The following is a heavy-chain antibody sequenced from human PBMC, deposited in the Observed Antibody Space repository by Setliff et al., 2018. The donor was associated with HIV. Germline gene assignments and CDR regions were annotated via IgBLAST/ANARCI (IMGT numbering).Heavy chain of an antibody. D-gene: IGHD3-10*01. J-gene: IGHJ4*02. V-gene: IGHV1-69-2*01. CDR1: GYTFTDYY. Sequence: ASVKVSCKASGYTFTDYYIHWVQRAPGKGLEWMGHIDPEDGETIYADNFQGRVTMTADRSTNTAYMELGGLRSEDTAVYYCASFVFRDSTDEYYRPPGDHPLYYFDYWAQGTLVTVS. CDR3: ASFVFRDSTDEYYRPPGDHPLYYFDY. CDR2: IDPEDGET.